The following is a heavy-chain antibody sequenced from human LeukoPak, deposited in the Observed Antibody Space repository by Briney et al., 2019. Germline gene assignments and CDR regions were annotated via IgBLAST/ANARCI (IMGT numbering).Heavy chain of an antibody. D-gene: IGHD5-12*01. CDR1: GYTFTDYY. Sequence: ASVKVSCKASGYTFTDYYMHWVRQAPGQGLEWMGWINPNSGGTNFAQKFQGRVTMTRDTSISTAYMVLNRLRSDDTAVYYCARGHHIGSPGHWFDPWGQGTLVIVSS. J-gene: IGHJ5*02. CDR3: ARGHHIGSPGHWFDP. CDR2: INPNSGGT. V-gene: IGHV1-2*02.